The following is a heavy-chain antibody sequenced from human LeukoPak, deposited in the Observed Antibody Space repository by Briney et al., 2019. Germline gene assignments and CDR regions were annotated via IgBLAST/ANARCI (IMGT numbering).Heavy chain of an antibody. CDR1: GGSISSYY. CDR3: ARQIWFGIQPHFDY. D-gene: IGHD3-10*01. J-gene: IGHJ4*02. Sequence: SETLSLTCTVSGGSISSYYWSWIRQPPGKGLEWIGEINHSGSTNYNPSLKSRVTISVDTSKNQFSLKLSSVTAADTAVYYCARQIWFGIQPHFDYWGQGTLVTVSS. CDR2: INHSGST. V-gene: IGHV4-34*01.